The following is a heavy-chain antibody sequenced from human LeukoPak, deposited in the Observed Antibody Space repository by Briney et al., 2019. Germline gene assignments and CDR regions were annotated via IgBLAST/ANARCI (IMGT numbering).Heavy chain of an antibody. J-gene: IGHJ5*02. Sequence: SETLSLTCTVSGGSISSYYWSWIRQPPGKGLEWIGYIYYSGSTNYNPSLKSRVTISVDTSKNQFSLKLSSVTAADTAVYYCARLYYDFWSGYYTDVSWFDPWGQGTLVTVSS. CDR3: ARLYYDFWSGYYTDVSWFDP. V-gene: IGHV4-59*12. CDR2: IYYSGST. D-gene: IGHD3-3*01. CDR1: GGSISSYY.